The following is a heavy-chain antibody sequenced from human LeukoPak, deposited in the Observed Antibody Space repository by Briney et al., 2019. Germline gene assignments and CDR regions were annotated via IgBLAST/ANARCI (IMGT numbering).Heavy chain of an antibody. CDR3: ARFKMTTVVSYFDY. J-gene: IGHJ4*02. D-gene: IGHD4-23*01. Sequence: SSETLSLTCTVSGAYFTNYYWSFIRQPPGKGLEWIGFSSYNGNTNYNPSLKSRVTISVDMSKNQFSLRLKSVTAADTAVYYCARFKMTTVVSYFDYWGQGTLVTVSS. V-gene: IGHV4-59*01. CDR2: SSYNGNT. CDR1: GAYFTNYY.